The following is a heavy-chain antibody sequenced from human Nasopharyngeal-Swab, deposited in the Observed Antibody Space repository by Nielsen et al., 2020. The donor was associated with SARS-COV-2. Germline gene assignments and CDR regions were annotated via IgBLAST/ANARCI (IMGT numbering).Heavy chain of an antibody. D-gene: IGHD6-19*01. CDR1: GFTFSSYG. V-gene: IGHV3-33*01. CDR2: IWYDGSNK. CDR3: ARTFNLRGIAEAGNVGDL. J-gene: IGHJ3*01. Sequence: GGSLRLSCAASGFTFSSYGMHWVRQAPGKGLEWVAVIWYDGSNKYYADSVKGRFTISRDDSKNSGYLQMNSLRAEDTAVYYCARTFNLRGIAEAGNVGDLWGLGTMVIVSS.